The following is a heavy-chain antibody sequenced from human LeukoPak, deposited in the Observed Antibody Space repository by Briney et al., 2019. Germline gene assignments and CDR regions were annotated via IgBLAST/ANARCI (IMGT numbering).Heavy chain of an antibody. V-gene: IGHV3-23*01. Sequence: QTGGSLRLSCAASGFTFSSYVMSWVRQAPGKGLEWVSAISGSGGSTSYADSVKGRFTISRDNSKNTLYLQMNSLRAEDTAVYFCAKGNSVTLYYFDYWGQGTLVTVSS. CDR2: ISGSGGST. CDR1: GFTFSSYV. J-gene: IGHJ4*02. D-gene: IGHD4-17*01. CDR3: AKGNSVTLYYFDY.